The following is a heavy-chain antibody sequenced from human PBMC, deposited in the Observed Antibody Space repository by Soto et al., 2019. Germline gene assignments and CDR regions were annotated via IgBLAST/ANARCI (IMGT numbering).Heavy chain of an antibody. V-gene: IGHV3-33*01. CDR2: IWDDGSKK. CDR1: GFTFSRYG. Sequence: QVQLVESGGGVVQPGRSLRLSCAASGFTFSRYGMHWVRQAPGEGLEWVAVIWDDGSKKYYGDSVMGRFTISRDSSKSTLDLQMNSLRPEDTAVYFCARSNYGDYSGQDACDMWGQGTMVTVSS. D-gene: IGHD4-17*01. CDR3: ARSNYGDYSGQDACDM. J-gene: IGHJ3*02.